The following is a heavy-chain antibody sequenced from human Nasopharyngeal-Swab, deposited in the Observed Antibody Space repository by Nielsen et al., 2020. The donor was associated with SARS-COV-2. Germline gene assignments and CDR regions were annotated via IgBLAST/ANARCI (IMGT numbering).Heavy chain of an antibody. V-gene: IGHV4-61*01. D-gene: IGHD1-1*01. CDR2: VVYRGRT. CDR1: GGSVSSDIYS. CDR3: SRTTTTTPFDS. J-gene: IGHJ4*02. Sequence: EPLSLTCTVPGGSVSSDIYSWSWIRQPPGKGLEWIGFVVYRGRTNYNPSLKSRVTNSVDTSKDQFSLKLNSVTAADTAMYFCSRTTTTTPFDSWGQGTLVAVSS.